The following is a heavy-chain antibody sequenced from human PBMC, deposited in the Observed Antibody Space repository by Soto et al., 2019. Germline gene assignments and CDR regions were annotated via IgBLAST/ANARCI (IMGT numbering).Heavy chain of an antibody. CDR3: ARANGNDFWSGYYTGVYWFDP. CDR2: IIPIFGTA. Sequence: QVQLVQSGAEVKKPGSSVKVSCKASGGTFSSYAISWVRQAPGQGLEWMGGIIPIFGTANYAQKFQGRVTITADESTSTAYMELSSLRSEDTAVYYCARANGNDFWSGYYTGVYWFDPWGQGTLVTVSS. J-gene: IGHJ5*02. CDR1: GGTFSSYA. V-gene: IGHV1-69*01. D-gene: IGHD3-3*01.